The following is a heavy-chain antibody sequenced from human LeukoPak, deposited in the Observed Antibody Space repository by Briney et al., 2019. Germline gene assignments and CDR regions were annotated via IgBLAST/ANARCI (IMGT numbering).Heavy chain of an antibody. Sequence: GESLKISCKGSGYNFTAYWIGWVRQMPGKGLEWTGIIFTGDSDTRYSPSFQGQVTISTDKSISTAYLQWNSLKASDTAMYYCARRGGSTGAAEHDAFDIWGQGTMVPVS. V-gene: IGHV5-51*01. J-gene: IGHJ3*02. CDR1: GYNFTAYW. CDR3: ARRGGSTGAAEHDAFDI. CDR2: IFTGDSDT. D-gene: IGHD6-13*01.